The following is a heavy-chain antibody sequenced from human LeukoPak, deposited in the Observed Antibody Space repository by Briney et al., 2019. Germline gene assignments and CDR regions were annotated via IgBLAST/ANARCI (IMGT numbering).Heavy chain of an antibody. D-gene: IGHD4-23*01. CDR2: ISSSNYI. CDR3: ARDFTYGDNYYFDY. CDR1: GFTFSTHS. J-gene: IGHJ4*02. Sequence: GGSLRLSCAASGFTFSTHSMNWVRQAPGKGLEWVSSISSSNYIYYADSVKGRFTISRDNAKNSLYLQMNSLRAEDTAVYYCARDFTYGDNYYFDYWGQGTLVTVSS. V-gene: IGHV3-21*01.